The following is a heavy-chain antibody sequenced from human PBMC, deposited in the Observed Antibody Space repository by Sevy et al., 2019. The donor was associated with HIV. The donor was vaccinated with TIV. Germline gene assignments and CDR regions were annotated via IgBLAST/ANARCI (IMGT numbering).Heavy chain of an antibody. D-gene: IGHD3-22*01. Sequence: GGSLRLSCAASGFTFSSYAMSWVRQAPGKGLEWVSAISGSGGSTYYADSVKGRFTISRDNSKNTLYLQMNSLRAEDTAVYYCAKVDSCGYYSVSGFDYWGQGTLVTVSS. CDR3: AKVDSCGYYSVSGFDY. V-gene: IGHV3-23*01. CDR1: GFTFSSYA. J-gene: IGHJ4*02. CDR2: ISGSGGST.